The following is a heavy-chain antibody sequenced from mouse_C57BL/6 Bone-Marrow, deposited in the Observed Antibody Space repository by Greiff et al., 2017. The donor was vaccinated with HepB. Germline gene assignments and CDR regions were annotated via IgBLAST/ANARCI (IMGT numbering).Heavy chain of an antibody. CDR1: GYTFTNYW. CDR2: IYPGGGYT. CDR3: AITTVVSYYFDY. J-gene: IGHJ2*01. Sequence: VQLQQSGAELVRPGTSVKMSCKASGYTFTNYWIGWAKQRPGHCLEWIGDIYPGGGYTNYNEKFKGKATLTADKSSSTAYMQFSSLTSEDSAIYYCAITTVVSYYFDYWGQGTTLTVSS. V-gene: IGHV1-63*01. D-gene: IGHD1-1*01.